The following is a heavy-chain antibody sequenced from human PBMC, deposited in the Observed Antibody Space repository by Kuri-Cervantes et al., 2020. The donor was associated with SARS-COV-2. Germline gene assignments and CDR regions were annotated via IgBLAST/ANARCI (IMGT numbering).Heavy chain of an antibody. J-gene: IGHJ4*02. CDR2: IYYSGST. V-gene: IGHV4-59*01. CDR1: GGSISSYY. Sequence: SCTVSGGSISSYYWSWIRQPPGKGLEWIGYIYYSGSTNYNPSLKSRVTISVDTSKNQFSLKLSSVTAADTAVYYCARGIGYCSSTSCYEFDYWGQGILVTVSS. D-gene: IGHD2-2*01. CDR3: ARGIGYCSSTSCYEFDY.